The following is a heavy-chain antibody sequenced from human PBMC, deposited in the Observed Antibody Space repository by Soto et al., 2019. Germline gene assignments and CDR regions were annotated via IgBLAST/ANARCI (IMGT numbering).Heavy chain of an antibody. D-gene: IGHD3-10*01. CDR1: GFSLSTSGVG. Sequence: QITLKESGPTLVKPTQTLTLTCTFSGFSLSTSGVGVGWIRQPPGKALEWLALIYWDDDKRYSPSLESRLPSTEDTTRYQVVLTLTNMDPVDTALYYCGGVRDKVIFTWGQGTLVTVSS. CDR2: IYWDDDK. J-gene: IGHJ5*02. CDR3: GGVRDKVIFT. V-gene: IGHV2-5*02.